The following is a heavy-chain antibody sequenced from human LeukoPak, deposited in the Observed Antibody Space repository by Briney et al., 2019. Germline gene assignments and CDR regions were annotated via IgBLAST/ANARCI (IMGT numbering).Heavy chain of an antibody. V-gene: IGHV4-34*01. CDR1: GGSFSGYY. J-gene: IGHJ3*02. Sequence: SETLSLTCAVYGGSFSGYYWGWIRQPPGKGLEWIGEINHSGSTNYNPSLKSRVTISVDTSKNQFSLKLSSVTAADTAVYYCARGKAAGRPEDAFDIWGQGTMVTVSS. CDR2: INHSGST. CDR3: ARGKAAGRPEDAFDI. D-gene: IGHD6-13*01.